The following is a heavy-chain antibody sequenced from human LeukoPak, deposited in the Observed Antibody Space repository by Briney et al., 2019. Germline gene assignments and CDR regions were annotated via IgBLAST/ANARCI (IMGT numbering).Heavy chain of an antibody. D-gene: IGHD3-16*01. Sequence: SGGSLRLSCVASGFTFSSYGMNWVRQAPGKGLEWVSSISSSSSYIKYADSVKGRFTVSRDNAKKSLYLQMNNLRAEDTAVYYCAIVAGGDPFDYWGQGTPVTVSS. CDR2: ISSSSSYI. J-gene: IGHJ4*02. CDR3: AIVAGGDPFDY. V-gene: IGHV3-21*01. CDR1: GFTFSSYG.